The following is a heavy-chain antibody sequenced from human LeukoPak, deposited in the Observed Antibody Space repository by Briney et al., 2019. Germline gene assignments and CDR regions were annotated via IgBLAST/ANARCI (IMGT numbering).Heavy chain of an antibody. CDR2: IYYSGST. V-gene: IGHV4-59*01. D-gene: IGHD2-2*01. Sequence: SETLSLTCTVSGGSISSYYWSWIRQPPGKGLEWIGYIYYSGSTNYNPSLKSRVTISVDTSKNQFSLKLSSVTAADTAVYYCASSPVWPHRDWFDPWGQGTLVTVSS. CDR1: GGSISSYY. J-gene: IGHJ5*02. CDR3: ASSPVWPHRDWFDP.